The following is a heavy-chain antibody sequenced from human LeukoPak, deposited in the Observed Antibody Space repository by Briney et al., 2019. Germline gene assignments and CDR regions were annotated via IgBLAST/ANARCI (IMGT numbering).Heavy chain of an antibody. V-gene: IGHV3-30*04. CDR2: ISYDGSNK. CDR1: GFTFSSYA. D-gene: IGHD6-13*01. J-gene: IGHJ4*02. CDR3: ARVHGYSSSWYWFDY. Sequence: GGSLRLSCAASGFTFSSYAMHWVRQAPGKGLEWVAVISYDGSNKYYADSVKGRFTISRDNSRNTLYLQMNSLRAEDTAVYYCARVHGYSSSWYWFDYWGQGTLVTVSS.